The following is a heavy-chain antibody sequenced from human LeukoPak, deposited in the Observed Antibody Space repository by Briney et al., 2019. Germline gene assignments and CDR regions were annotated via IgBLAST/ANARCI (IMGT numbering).Heavy chain of an antibody. V-gene: IGHV4-4*02. CDR3: ARVKSVNSSSWYYFDY. D-gene: IGHD6-13*01. CDR2: IYHSGST. Sequence: SETLSLTCAVSGVSISRSNWWSWVRQPPGKGLEWIGEIYHSGSTNYNPSLKSRVTISVDKSKNQFSLKLSSVTAADTAVYYCARVKSVNSSSWYYFDYWGQGTLVTVSS. CDR1: GVSISRSNW. J-gene: IGHJ4*02.